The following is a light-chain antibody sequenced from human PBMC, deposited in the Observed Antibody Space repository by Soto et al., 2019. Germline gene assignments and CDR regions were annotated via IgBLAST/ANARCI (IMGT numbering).Light chain of an antibody. V-gene: IGLV2-23*02. CDR3: CSYADSSTLV. CDR2: EVS. Sequence: QSVLTQPASVSESPGQSINISCTGTSSDVGTYNLVSWYQQHPGKAPKLMIYEVSKRPSGVSSRFSGSKSGNTASLTISGLQAEDEADYYCCSYADSSTLVFGGGTKVTVL. J-gene: IGLJ2*01. CDR1: SSDVGTYNL.